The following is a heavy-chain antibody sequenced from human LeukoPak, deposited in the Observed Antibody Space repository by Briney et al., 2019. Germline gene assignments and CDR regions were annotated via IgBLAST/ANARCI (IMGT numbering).Heavy chain of an antibody. CDR3: TRDGRDGYNFDY. V-gene: IGHV3-33*01. D-gene: IGHD5-24*01. J-gene: IGHJ4*02. Sequence: GGSLRLSCAAAGFTFSNYAMHWVRQAPGKGLEWVAFIWHDGSNRYHADSVKGRFTISRDNSKNTVYLQINSLRAEDTAVYYCTRDGRDGYNFDYWGQGTLVTVSS. CDR1: GFTFSNYA. CDR2: IWHDGSNR.